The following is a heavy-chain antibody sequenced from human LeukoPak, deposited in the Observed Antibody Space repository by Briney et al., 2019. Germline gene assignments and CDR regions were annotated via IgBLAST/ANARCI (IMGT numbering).Heavy chain of an antibody. Sequence: GGSLRLSCAASGFSVSSNYMTWVRQAPGKGLEWVSVLYSGGSTYYADSVKGRFSISRDNSKNTLYLQMNSLRVEDTAVYYCARDWAEGLYYFDYWGQGTLVTVSS. V-gene: IGHV3-53*01. CDR1: GFSVSSNY. J-gene: IGHJ4*02. CDR3: ARDWAEGLYYFDY. D-gene: IGHD3-16*01. CDR2: LYSGGST.